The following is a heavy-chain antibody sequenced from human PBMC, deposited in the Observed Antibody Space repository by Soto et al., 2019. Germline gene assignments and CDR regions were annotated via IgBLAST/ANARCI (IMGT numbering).Heavy chain of an antibody. J-gene: IGHJ4*02. D-gene: IGHD1-1*01. CDR1: ADCGTIRNAY. CDR2: SSYNGGT. V-gene: IGHV4-39*01. CDR3: ARHRLEVVWRGFDS. Sequence: XEALSLTCTDCADCGTIRNAYGGWLRQPPGKGLQWIGSSSYNGGTFYNPSLKGRVAISVDTSKKQSSLQVTSVTAADTAVYYCARHRLEVVWRGFDSWGQGSPVTVS.